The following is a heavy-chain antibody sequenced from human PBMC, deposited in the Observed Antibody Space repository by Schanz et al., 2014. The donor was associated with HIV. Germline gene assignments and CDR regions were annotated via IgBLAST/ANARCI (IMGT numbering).Heavy chain of an antibody. J-gene: IGHJ3*02. CDR2: MWYDESHK. V-gene: IGHV3-30*02. Sequence: VQLVESGGGLVKPGGSLRLSCTASGFTFRTHGIHWVRQAPGKGLEWVAAMWYDESHKGYADSVKGRFTISRDNSKNTLYLQMNSLRAEDTAVYYCAKEATVVTLAFDIWGQGTMVTVSS. D-gene: IGHD4-17*01. CDR1: GFTFRTHG. CDR3: AKEATVVTLAFDI.